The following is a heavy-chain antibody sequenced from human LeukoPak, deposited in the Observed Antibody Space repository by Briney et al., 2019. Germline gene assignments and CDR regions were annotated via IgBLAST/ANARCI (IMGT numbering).Heavy chain of an antibody. V-gene: IGHV3-9*03. CDR3: AKGLNWNWEYNWFDP. D-gene: IGHD1-7*01. CDR1: GFIFDDYA. CDR2: ISWNSGSI. J-gene: IGHJ5*02. Sequence: PGGSLRLSCAASGFIFDDYAMHWVRQAPGQGLEWVSDISWNSGSIGYADSVKGRFTISRDNAKNSLYLQTNSLRAEDMALYYCAKGLNWNWEYNWFDPWGQGTLVTVSS.